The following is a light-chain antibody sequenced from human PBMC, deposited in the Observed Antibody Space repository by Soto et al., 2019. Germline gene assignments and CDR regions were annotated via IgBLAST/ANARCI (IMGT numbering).Light chain of an antibody. V-gene: IGKV1-5*03. Sequence: TPMTPSPSTLSTSVGDIVTITCRASQSIGSWLAWYQQKPGKAPKLLIYKTSILENGVPSRFSGSGSGTEFTLTISSLQPDDFATYYCQHYNSYSEAFGQGTKVDIK. CDR2: KTS. J-gene: IGKJ1*01. CDR3: QHYNSYSEA. CDR1: QSIGSW.